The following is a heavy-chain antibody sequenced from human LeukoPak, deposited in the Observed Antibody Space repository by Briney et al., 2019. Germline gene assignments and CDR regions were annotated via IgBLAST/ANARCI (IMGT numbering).Heavy chain of an antibody. CDR3: ARAGYDDYGGNLPFDY. J-gene: IGHJ4*02. CDR1: GGTFRSYA. CDR2: IIPIFGTA. D-gene: IGHD4-23*01. Sequence: GASVKVSCKASGGTFRSYAISWVRQAPGQGLEWMGRIIPIFGTANYAQKFQGRVTITTDESTSTAYMELRSLRSEDTAVYYCARAGYDDYGGNLPFDYWGQGTLVTVSS. V-gene: IGHV1-69*05.